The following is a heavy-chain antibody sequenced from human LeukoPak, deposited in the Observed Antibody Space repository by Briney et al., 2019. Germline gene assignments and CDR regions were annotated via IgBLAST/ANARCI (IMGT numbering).Heavy chain of an antibody. J-gene: IGHJ5*02. CDR2: TYYRSKWYF. CDR3: ARVNVKNWFDP. V-gene: IGHV6-1*01. CDR1: GDSISSNTAA. Sequence: SQTLSLTCDISGDSISSNTAAWNWIRQSPSRGLEWLRRTYYRSKWYFEYAPSVEGRITVNPDTANNQFSLRLSSVTPEDTAMYYCARVNVKNWFDPWGQGTLVTVSS. D-gene: IGHD2-8*01.